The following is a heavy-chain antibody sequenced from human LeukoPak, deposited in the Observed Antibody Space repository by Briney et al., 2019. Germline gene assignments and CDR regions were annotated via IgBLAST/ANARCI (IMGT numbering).Heavy chain of an antibody. CDR1: GGSISSGDYY. J-gene: IGHJ4*02. CDR2: IYYSGST. Sequence: PQTLSLTCTVSGGSISSGDYYWSWIRQPPGKGLEWIGYIYYSGSTYYNPSLKSRVTISVDTSKNQFSLKLSSVTAADTAVYYCARELISYGTYYYDSSGLNYWGQGTLVTVSS. D-gene: IGHD3-22*01. CDR3: ARELISYGTYYYDSSGLNY. V-gene: IGHV4-30-4*08.